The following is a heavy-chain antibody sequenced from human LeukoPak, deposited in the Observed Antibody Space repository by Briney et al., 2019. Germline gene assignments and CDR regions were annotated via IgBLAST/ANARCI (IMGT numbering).Heavy chain of an antibody. CDR1: GFTFSSYA. D-gene: IGHD5-24*01. Sequence: GGSLRLSCAASGFTFSSYAMHWVRQAPGKGLEYVSAISSNGGSTYYANSVKGRYTISRDNSKNTLYLQMGSLRAEDMAVYYCARVTQDGYNFNVFDYWGQGTLVTVSS. J-gene: IGHJ4*02. V-gene: IGHV3-64*01. CDR3: ARVTQDGYNFNVFDY. CDR2: ISSNGGST.